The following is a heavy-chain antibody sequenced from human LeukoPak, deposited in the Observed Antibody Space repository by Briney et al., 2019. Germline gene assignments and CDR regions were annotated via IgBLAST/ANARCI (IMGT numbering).Heavy chain of an antibody. CDR2: IFYSGST. V-gene: IGHV4-39*07. J-gene: IGHJ4*02. Sequence: SETLSLTCTVSSGSISTSNYYWGWVRQPPGKALEWIGNIFYSGSTYYSPSLKSRVTISLDTSKNQFSLKLSSVTAADKAVYYCARIPTPVWAHDYWGQGTLVTVSS. D-gene: IGHD2-8*01. CDR3: ARIPTPVWAHDY. CDR1: SGSISTSNYY.